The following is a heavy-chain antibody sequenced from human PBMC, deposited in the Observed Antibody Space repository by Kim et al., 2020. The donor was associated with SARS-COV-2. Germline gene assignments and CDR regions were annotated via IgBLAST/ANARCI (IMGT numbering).Heavy chain of an antibody. CDR2: IWYDGSNK. CDR3: ARALYSGYDGPHY. J-gene: IGHJ4*02. CDR1: GFTFSSYG. D-gene: IGHD5-12*01. V-gene: IGHV3-33*01. Sequence: GGSLRLSCAASGFTFSSYGMHWVRQAPGKGLEWVAVIWYDGSNKYYADSVKGRFTISRDNSKNTLYLQMNSLRAEDTAVYYCARALYSGYDGPHYWGQGTLVTVSS.